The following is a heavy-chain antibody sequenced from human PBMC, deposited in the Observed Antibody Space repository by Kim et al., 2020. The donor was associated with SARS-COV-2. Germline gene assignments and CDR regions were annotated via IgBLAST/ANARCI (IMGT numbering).Heavy chain of an antibody. J-gene: IGHJ4*02. CDR3: ARRVEGTGTTAFDY. V-gene: IGHV4-59*01. Sequence: NPSRQSRVTIAVDTSKNQFSLKLSSVTAADTAVYYCARRVEGTGTTAFDYWGQGTLVTVSS. D-gene: IGHD1-1*01.